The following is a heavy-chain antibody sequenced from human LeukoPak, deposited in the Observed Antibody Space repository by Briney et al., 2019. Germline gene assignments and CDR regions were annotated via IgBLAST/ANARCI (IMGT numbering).Heavy chain of an antibody. D-gene: IGHD2-8*01. CDR1: GYTFTSYY. V-gene: IGHV1-46*01. J-gene: IGHJ4*02. Sequence: GASMKVSCKASGYTFTSYYMHWVRQAPGQGLEWMGIINPSGGSTSYAQKFQGRVTMTRDTSTSTVYMELSSLRSEDTAVYYCARVRYAGPYFDYWGQGTLVTVSS. CDR3: ARVRYAGPYFDY. CDR2: INPSGGST.